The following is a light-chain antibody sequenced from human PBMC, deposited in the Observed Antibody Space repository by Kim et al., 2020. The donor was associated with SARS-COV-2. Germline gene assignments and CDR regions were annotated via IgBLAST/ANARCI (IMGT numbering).Light chain of an antibody. CDR1: QSVYTS. CDR3: QQAIDFPLT. Sequence: DIQMTQSPSSVSASVGDRVTITCRASQSVYTSLAWYQQKPGKGPKLLIYGASNLESGVPSRFKGSGTGTNFTLTISSLQPEDFSTYYCQQAIDFPLTFGPGTKVDIK. V-gene: IGKV1-12*01. CDR2: GAS. J-gene: IGKJ3*01.